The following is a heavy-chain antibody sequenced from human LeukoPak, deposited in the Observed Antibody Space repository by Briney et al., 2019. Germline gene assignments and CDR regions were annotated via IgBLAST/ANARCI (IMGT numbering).Heavy chain of an antibody. CDR3: ARRSGGSSGDFDY. CDR1: GYSFTSYW. Sequence: TGESLKISCKGSGYSFTSYWISWVRQMPGKGLEWMGRIDPSDSYTNNSPSFQGHVTISADKSISTAYLQWSSLKASDTAMYYCARRSGGSSGDFDYWGQGTLVTVSS. D-gene: IGHD2-15*01. J-gene: IGHJ4*02. CDR2: IDPSDSYT. V-gene: IGHV5-10-1*01.